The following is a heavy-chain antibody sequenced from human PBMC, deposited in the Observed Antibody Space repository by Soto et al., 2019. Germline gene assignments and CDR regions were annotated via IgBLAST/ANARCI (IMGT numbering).Heavy chain of an antibody. J-gene: IGHJ6*02. D-gene: IGHD6-19*01. CDR3: ARDTKSSGLTWGVTMDV. Sequence: GGSLRLSCAASGFTFSSYAMHWVRQAPGKGLEWVAVISYDGSNKYYADSVKGRFTISRDNSKNTLYLQMNSLRAEDTAVYYCARDTKSSGLTWGVTMDVWGQGTTVTVSS. CDR1: GFTFSSYA. CDR2: ISYDGSNK. V-gene: IGHV3-30-3*01.